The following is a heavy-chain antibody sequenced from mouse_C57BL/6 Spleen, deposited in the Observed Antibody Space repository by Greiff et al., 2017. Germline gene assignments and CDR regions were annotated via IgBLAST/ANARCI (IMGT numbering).Heavy chain of an antibody. CDR3: AREGKKKFILDY. CDR2: IYPGSGST. V-gene: IGHV1-55*01. J-gene: IGHJ2*01. D-gene: IGHD1-1*01. CDR1: GYTFTSYW. Sequence: VQLQQSGAELVKPGASVKMSCKASGYTFTSYWITWVKQRPGQGLEWIGDIYPGSGSTNYNEKFKSKATLTVDTSSSTAYMQLSSLTSEDSAVYYCAREGKKKFILDYWGQGTTLTVSS.